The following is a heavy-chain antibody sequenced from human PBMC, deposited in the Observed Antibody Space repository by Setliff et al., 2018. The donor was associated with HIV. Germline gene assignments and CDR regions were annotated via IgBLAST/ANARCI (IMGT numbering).Heavy chain of an antibody. CDR2: IIPAFGTA. D-gene: IGHD6-19*01. V-gene: IGHV1-69*13. J-gene: IGHJ6*02. Sequence: RASVKVSCKASGGTFSASGFSWVRQAPGQGLEWMGGIIPAFGTADYAQKFQGRVTITADASTSTAYMELISLRSEDTAVYYCARGEGSGWDTVEENYYNLDVWGPGTTVTVSS. CDR1: GGTFSASG. CDR3: ARGEGSGWDTVEENYYNLDV.